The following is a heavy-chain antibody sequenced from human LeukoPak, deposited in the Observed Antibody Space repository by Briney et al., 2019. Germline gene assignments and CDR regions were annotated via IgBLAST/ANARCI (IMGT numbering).Heavy chain of an antibody. D-gene: IGHD3-10*01. CDR2: INHSGST. J-gene: IGHJ6*02. CDR1: GGSFSGYY. Sequence: PSETLSLTCAVYGGSFSGYYWSWIRQPPGKGLEWIGEINHSGSTNYNPSLKSRVTISVDTSKNQFSLKLSSVTAADTAVYCCASSSRLLWSLGVWGQGTTVTVSS. V-gene: IGHV4-34*01. CDR3: ASSSRLLWSLGV.